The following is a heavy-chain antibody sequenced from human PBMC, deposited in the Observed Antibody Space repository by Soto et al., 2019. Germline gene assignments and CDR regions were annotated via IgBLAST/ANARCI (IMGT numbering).Heavy chain of an antibody. Sequence: SETLSLTCAVYGGSFSGHPWTWIRQSPGKGLEWIGDINHSGRVNYSPSLKSRVTISLDTSKNQFSLTLSAVTAADTAMYYCSTRAYDTNGYYRFDPWGQGTLVTVSS. V-gene: IGHV4-34*01. CDR2: INHSGRV. J-gene: IGHJ5*01. D-gene: IGHD3-22*01. CDR1: GGSFSGHP. CDR3: STRAYDTNGYYRFDP.